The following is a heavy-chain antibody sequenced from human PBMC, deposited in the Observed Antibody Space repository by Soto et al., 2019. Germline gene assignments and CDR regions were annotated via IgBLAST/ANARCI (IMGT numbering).Heavy chain of an antibody. V-gene: IGHV3-74*01. Sequence: SLRLSCAASGFTFSSYWMHLVRQAPGKGLVWVSRINSDGSSTSYVDSVKGRFTISRDNAKNTLYLQMNSLSVEDTAVYYCTRRGQGGRGLPHWGQETLVTVSS. CDR3: TRRGQGGRGLPH. CDR1: GFTFSSYW. D-gene: IGHD3-10*01. J-gene: IGHJ4*02. CDR2: INSDGSST.